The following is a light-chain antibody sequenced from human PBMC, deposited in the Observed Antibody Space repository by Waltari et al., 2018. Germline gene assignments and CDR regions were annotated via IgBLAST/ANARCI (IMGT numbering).Light chain of an antibody. CDR2: ATS. J-gene: IGKJ1*01. Sequence: AIRMTQSPSSLAASTGDRVNITCRASQGISSYLAWYQQKPGKAPKLLMYATSTMQSGVPSRFSGSGSVTDFTLTISCLQSEDFATYYCQQYYTYPRTFGQGTKVET. CDR3: QQYYTYPRT. V-gene: IGKV1-8*01. CDR1: QGISSY.